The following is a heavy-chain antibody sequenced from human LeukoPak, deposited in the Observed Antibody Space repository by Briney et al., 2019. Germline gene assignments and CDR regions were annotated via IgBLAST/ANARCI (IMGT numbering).Heavy chain of an antibody. CDR1: GGTFISYA. CDR3: ARGVRAYYDFWSGYYYYFDY. D-gene: IGHD3-3*01. J-gene: IGHJ4*02. CDR2: IIPIFGTA. V-gene: IGHV1-69*13. Sequence: SVKVSCKASGGTFISYAISWVRQAPGQGLEWMGGIIPIFGTANYAQKFQGRVTITADESTSTAYMELSSLRSEDTAVYYCARGVRAYYDFWSGYYYYFDYWGQGTLVTVSS.